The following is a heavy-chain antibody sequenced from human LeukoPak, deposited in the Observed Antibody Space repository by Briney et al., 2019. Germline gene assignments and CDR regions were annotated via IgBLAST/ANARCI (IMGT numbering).Heavy chain of an antibody. D-gene: IGHD1-26*01. Sequence: PGGSLRLSCEASGFTFNLYGFSWVRQTPGQGLEWISFISSGSPIIYYAESVRGRFTVSRDNGRNSLYLRMNSLGGDDTAMYYCARHPAAIDTGLVDVLDIWGHGTMVLVSS. V-gene: IGHV3-48*01. J-gene: IGHJ3*02. CDR1: GFTFNLYG. CDR3: ARHPAAIDTGLVDVLDI. CDR2: ISSGSPII.